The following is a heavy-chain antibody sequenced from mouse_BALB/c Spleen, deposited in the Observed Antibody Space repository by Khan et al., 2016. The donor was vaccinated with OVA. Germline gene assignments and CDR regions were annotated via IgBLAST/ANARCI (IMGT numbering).Heavy chain of an antibody. V-gene: IGHV3-2*02. CDR3: ARTARIKY. J-gene: IGHJ2*01. CDR1: GYSITSGYG. CDR2: ISYSGST. Sequence: QLEESGPGLVKPSQSLSLTCTVTGYSITSGYGWNWIRQFPGNQLEWMGYISYSGSTNYKHYLKSRISITRDTSKNQFFLQLNSVTTEYTATYDCARTARIKYWGQGTTLIVSS. D-gene: IGHD1-2*01.